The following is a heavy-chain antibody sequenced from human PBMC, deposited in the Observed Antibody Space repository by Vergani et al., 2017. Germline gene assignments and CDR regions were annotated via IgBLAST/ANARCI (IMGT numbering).Heavy chain of an antibody. CDR3: AKPLGYCSSTSCYTYFQH. D-gene: IGHD2-2*02. Sequence: QVQLEESGGGVVQPGRSLRLSCAGSGFTLSSHAMHWVRQAPGKGLEWVAFIWYDGSKEYYADSVKGRFTISRDNSKNTLYLQMNSLRAEDTAVYYCAKPLGYCSSTSCYTYFQHWGQGTLVTVSS. CDR2: IWYDGSKE. CDR1: GFTLSSHA. V-gene: IGHV3-33*06. J-gene: IGHJ1*01.